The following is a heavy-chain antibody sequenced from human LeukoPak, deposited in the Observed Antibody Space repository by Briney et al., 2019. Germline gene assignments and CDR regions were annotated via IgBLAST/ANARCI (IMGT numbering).Heavy chain of an antibody. Sequence: SQTLSLTCTVSGGSISSGSYYWTWIRQPPGKGLEWIGYIYYSGSTNYNPSLKSRVTISVDTSRNQFSLKLSSVTAADTAVYYCARSYYGSGSYYAFNIWGQGTMVTVSS. CDR2: IYYSGST. J-gene: IGHJ3*02. D-gene: IGHD3-10*01. CDR1: GGSISSGSYY. CDR3: ARSYYGSGSYYAFNI. V-gene: IGHV4-61*01.